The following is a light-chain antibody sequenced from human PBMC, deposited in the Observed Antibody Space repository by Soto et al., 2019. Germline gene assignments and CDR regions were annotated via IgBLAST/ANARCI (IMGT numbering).Light chain of an antibody. Sequence: EIVMTQSPATLSVSPGERATLSCRASQSVGNNFAWYQQKTGQAPSLLIYGASSRPTGIPARFSGSESGTEFTLTISSLQSEDFAVYYCQQYNSLPLTFGRGTKVDVK. J-gene: IGKJ3*01. CDR1: QSVGNN. CDR2: GAS. V-gene: IGKV3-15*01. CDR3: QQYNSLPLT.